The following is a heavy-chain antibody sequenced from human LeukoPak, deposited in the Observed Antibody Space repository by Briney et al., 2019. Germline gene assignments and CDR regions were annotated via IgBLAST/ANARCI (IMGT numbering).Heavy chain of an antibody. Sequence: PSETLSLTCTVSGGSISSNTYYWGWIRQPPGKGLEWIGSSYYSGSTYYNPSLNRRGTISVDTSKNQFSLKLSSVTAADPAVYYCARHTAWVGWLQLRAFDIWGQGTMVTVSS. CDR2: SYYSGST. J-gene: IGHJ3*02. CDR3: ARHTAWVGWLQLRAFDI. D-gene: IGHD5-24*01. V-gene: IGHV4-39*01. CDR1: GGSISSNTYY.